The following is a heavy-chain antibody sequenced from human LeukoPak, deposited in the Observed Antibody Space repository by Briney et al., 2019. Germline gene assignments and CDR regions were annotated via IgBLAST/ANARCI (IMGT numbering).Heavy chain of an antibody. D-gene: IGHD3-22*01. CDR1: GGSISSSSYY. CDR2: IYYSGST. J-gene: IGHJ2*01. V-gene: IGHV4-39*07. Sequence: SDTLSLTCTVSGGSISSSSYYWGWIRQPPGKGLEWIGSIYYSGSTYYNPSLKSRVTISVDTSKNQFSLKLSSVTAADTAVYYCARDYWDYYDSSGYYYGWYFDLWGRGTLVTVSS. CDR3: ARDYWDYYDSSGYYYGWYFDL.